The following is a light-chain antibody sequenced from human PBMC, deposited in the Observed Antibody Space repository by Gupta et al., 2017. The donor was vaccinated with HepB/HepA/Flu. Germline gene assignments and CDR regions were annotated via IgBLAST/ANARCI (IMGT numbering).Light chain of an antibody. CDR3: QQRANWPLVT. Sequence: EIVLTQFPATLSLSPGERVTLSCRASQSVSLSLAWYQQKPGQAPRLLVYDAFSRAAGVPPRFSGVGSGKDFTLTISRREPEDFAGYYCQQRANWPLVTFGQGTRLDIK. V-gene: IGKV3-11*01. CDR2: DAF. J-gene: IGKJ5*01. CDR1: QSVSLS.